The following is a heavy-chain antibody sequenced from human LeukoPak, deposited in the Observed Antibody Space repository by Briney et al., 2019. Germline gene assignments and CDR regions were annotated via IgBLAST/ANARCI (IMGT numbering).Heavy chain of an antibody. CDR1: GVTFSTYA. V-gene: IGHV3-23*01. D-gene: IGHD5-24*01. CDR3: ASLALGYTLTYYMDV. Sequence: GGSLRLSCAASGVTFSTYAISWVRQAPGKGLEWVSTLSGRGASTYYADSVKGRFTISRDNSKNTLYLPMNSLRDADTAVHYCASLALGYTLTYYMDVWGKGTTVTVSS. CDR2: LSGRGAST. J-gene: IGHJ6*03.